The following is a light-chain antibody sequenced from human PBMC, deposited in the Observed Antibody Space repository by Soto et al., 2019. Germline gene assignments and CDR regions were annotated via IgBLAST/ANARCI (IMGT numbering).Light chain of an antibody. CDR2: DAS. CDR3: QQDRDLIS. Sequence: EIQMTQSPSSLSASVGDRVTITCQASQDIRNYLNWYQQKPGKAPELLIFDASNLEPGVSSRFSGSGSGTDFSFTISGLQPEDFATYYCQQDRDLISFGGGTKVEVK. CDR1: QDIRNY. J-gene: IGKJ4*01. V-gene: IGKV1-33*01.